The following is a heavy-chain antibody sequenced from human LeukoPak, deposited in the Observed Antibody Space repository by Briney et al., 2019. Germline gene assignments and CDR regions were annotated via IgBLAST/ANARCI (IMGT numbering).Heavy chain of an antibody. V-gene: IGHV3-48*03. CDR3: ARGDYSGSGSFVDAFDI. Sequence: GGSLRLSCAASGFTFSSYEMNWVRQAPGKGLEWVSYISSSGSTIYYADSVKGRFTISRDNAKNSLYLQMNSLRAEDTAVYYCARGDYSGSGSFVDAFDIWGQGTMVTVSS. J-gene: IGHJ3*02. CDR1: GFTFSSYE. CDR2: ISSSGSTI. D-gene: IGHD3-10*01.